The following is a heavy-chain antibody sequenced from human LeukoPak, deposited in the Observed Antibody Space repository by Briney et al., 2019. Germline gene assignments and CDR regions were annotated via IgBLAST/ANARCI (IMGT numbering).Heavy chain of an antibody. CDR3: ARGDLRFLEWLLSEGFFDY. J-gene: IGHJ4*02. CDR1: GFTFSSYW. CDR2: IKPDGGEK. Sequence: GGSLRLSCAASGFTFSSYWMNWVRQAPGKGLEWVANIKPDGGEKYYVDSVKGRFTISRDNAKNSLYLQMNSLRAEDTAVYYCARGDLRFLEWLLSEGFFDYWGQGTLVTVSS. V-gene: IGHV3-7*01. D-gene: IGHD3-3*01.